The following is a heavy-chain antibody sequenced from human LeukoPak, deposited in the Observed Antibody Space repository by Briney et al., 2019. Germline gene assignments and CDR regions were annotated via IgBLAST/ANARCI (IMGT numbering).Heavy chain of an antibody. D-gene: IGHD1-26*01. CDR3: ARELRPRVGAIMPFDY. J-gene: IGHJ4*02. V-gene: IGHV1-18*01. CDR2: ISTYNGNT. CDR1: GYTFTSYD. Sequence: GASVKVSCKASGYTFTSYDINWVRQATGQGLEWMGWISTYNGNTDYAQKVQGRVTMTTDTSTSTAYMELRSLRSDDTAVYYCARELRPRVGAIMPFDYWGQGTLVTVSS.